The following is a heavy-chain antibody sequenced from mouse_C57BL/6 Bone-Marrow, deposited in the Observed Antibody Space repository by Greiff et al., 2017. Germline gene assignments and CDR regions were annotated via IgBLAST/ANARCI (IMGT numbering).Heavy chain of an antibody. Sequence: EVHLVESGGGLVKPGGSLKLSCAASGFTFSSYAMSWVRQTPEKRLVWVATFSDGGSYTYYPDNVKGRFTISRDNAKNNLYLQMSHLKSEDTAVYYCARVADGYWYFDVGGTGTTVTVSS. CDR3: ARVADGYWYFDV. CDR1: GFTFSSYA. CDR2: FSDGGSYT. V-gene: IGHV5-4*01. J-gene: IGHJ1*03.